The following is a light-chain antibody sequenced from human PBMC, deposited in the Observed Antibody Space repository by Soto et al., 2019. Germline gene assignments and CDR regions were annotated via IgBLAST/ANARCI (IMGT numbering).Light chain of an antibody. CDR1: SSAVGGYNY. CDR2: DVS. Sequence: QSALTQPASVSGCPGQSITISCTGTSSAVGGYNYVSWYQQHPGKAPKLMIYDVSNRPSGVSNRFSGSKSGNTASLTISGLQAEDEADYYCSSYTSSSTYVFGTGTKATVL. V-gene: IGLV2-14*01. CDR3: SSYTSSSTYV. J-gene: IGLJ1*01.